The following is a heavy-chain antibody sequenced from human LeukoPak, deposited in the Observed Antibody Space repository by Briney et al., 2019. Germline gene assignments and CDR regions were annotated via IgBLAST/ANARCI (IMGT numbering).Heavy chain of an antibody. CDR3: ARIPGYCSGGSCYYYFDY. J-gene: IGHJ4*02. Sequence: GGSLRLSCAASGFTFSNYAMHWVRQAPGKGLEYVSAISSNGGTTYYANSVKGRFTISRDNSKNTLYLQMGSLRAEDMAVYYCARIPGYCSGGSCYYYFDYWGQGILVTVSS. CDR1: GFTFSNYA. CDR2: ISSNGGTT. D-gene: IGHD2-15*01. V-gene: IGHV3-64*01.